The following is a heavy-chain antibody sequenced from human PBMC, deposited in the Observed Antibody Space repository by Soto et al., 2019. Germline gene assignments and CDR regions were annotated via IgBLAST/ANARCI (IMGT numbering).Heavy chain of an antibody. CDR1: GFSLSTSGMC. J-gene: IGHJ4*02. D-gene: IGHD6-19*01. V-gene: IGHV2-70*01. Sequence: SGPTLVNPTQTLTLTCTFSGFSLSTSGMCVSWIRQPPGKALEWLALIDWDDDKYYSTSLKTRLPISKDTYKNQVVLTMTNMDHVDTAPYYPARISPGRSGWTDYWGQGTRVTVS. CDR2: IDWDDDK. CDR3: ARISPGRSGWTDY.